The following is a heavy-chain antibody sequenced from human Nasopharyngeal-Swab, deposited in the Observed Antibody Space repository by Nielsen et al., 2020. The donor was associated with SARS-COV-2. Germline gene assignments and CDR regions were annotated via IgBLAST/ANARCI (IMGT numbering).Heavy chain of an antibody. CDR3: ARGGGSSSGYYFDF. D-gene: IGHD3-22*01. CDR2: ISGTGSTI. J-gene: IGHJ4*02. Sequence: GGSLRLSCAASGFTFDIYEMYWVRQAPGKGLECVSYISGTGSTIYYADSVKGRFTISRDNAKNSLYLQMNSLRAEDTAVYYCARGGGSSSGYYFDFWGQGTLVTVSS. V-gene: IGHV3-48*03. CDR1: GFTFDIYE.